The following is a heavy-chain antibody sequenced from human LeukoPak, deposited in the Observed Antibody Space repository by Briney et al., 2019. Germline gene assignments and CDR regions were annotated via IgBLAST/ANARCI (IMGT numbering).Heavy chain of an antibody. Sequence: GGFLRLSCAASGNYGMHWVRQAPGKGLVWVSHINSDGSWTSYADSVKGRFTISKDNAKNTVYLQMNNLRAEDTAVYYCVSFYETYWGRGTLVTVSS. D-gene: IGHD2-2*01. V-gene: IGHV3-74*01. CDR3: VSFYETY. CDR1: GNYG. J-gene: IGHJ4*02. CDR2: INSDGSWT.